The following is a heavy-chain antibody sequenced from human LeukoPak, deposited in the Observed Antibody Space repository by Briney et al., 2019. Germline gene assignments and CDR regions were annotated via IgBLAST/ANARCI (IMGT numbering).Heavy chain of an antibody. D-gene: IGHD6-19*01. CDR2: INQSGGT. V-gene: IGHV4-34*01. Sequence: SSETLSLTCAVYGGSLSGYYWSWIRQPPGKGLEWIGEINQSGGTNYNPSLKSRVSISVDTSKSQFSLKLSSVTAADTAVYYCARGWGRAVAGNFYWGQGTLVTVSS. J-gene: IGHJ4*02. CDR3: ARGWGRAVAGNFY. CDR1: GGSLSGYY.